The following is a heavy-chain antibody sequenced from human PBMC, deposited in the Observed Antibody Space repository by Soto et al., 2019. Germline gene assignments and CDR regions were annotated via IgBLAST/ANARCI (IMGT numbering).Heavy chain of an antibody. CDR1: GYIFSNYN. J-gene: IGHJ4*02. Sequence: QVQLVQSGAEVKKPGASVRLSCKASGYIFSNYNIHWVRQAPGQRLEWMGWINVGNGDTKYSQKFQGRVTITRDTSASTAYMELSSLRSEDTAVYYCARPDSSGCFDYWGQGTLVTVSS. CDR3: ARPDSSGCFDY. V-gene: IGHV1-3*01. D-gene: IGHD6-19*01. CDR2: INVGNGDT.